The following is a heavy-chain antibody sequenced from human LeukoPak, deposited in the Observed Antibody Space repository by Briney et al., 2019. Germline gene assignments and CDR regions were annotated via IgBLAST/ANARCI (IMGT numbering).Heavy chain of an antibody. CDR3: ARAGVGATTIKYFDY. V-gene: IGHV1-69*13. CDR2: IIPILGTA. J-gene: IGHJ4*02. D-gene: IGHD1-26*01. Sequence: SVKVSCKASGGTFISYAISWVRQAPGQGLEWMGGIIPILGTANYAQKFQGRVTITADESTSTAYMELSGLRSEDTAVYYCARAGVGATTIKYFDYWGQGTLVTVSS. CDR1: GGTFISYA.